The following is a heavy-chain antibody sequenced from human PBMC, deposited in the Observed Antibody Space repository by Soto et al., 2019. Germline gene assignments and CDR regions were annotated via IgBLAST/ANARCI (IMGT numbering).Heavy chain of an antibody. CDR3: ARVDGESRVDV. V-gene: IGHV3-11*06. CDR1: GFTFSDYY. CDR2: IVSGSTYT. D-gene: IGHD2-21*01. Sequence: VQLVESGGGLVKPGGSLRLSCAASGFTFSDYYMAWVRQTPGKGLEWIAYIVSGSTYTNYADSVKGRFTISRDNDRESLFLEMNSLRAEDTALYYCARVDGESRVDVWGQGTTVSVS. J-gene: IGHJ6*02.